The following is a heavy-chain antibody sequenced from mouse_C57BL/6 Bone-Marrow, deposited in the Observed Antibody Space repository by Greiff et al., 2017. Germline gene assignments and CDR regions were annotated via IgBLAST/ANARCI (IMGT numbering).Heavy chain of an antibody. Sequence: VQLKQSGPVLVKPGASVKMSCKASGYTLTDYYMNWVKQSHGKSLEWIGVINPYNGGTSYNQKFKGKATLTVDKSSSTAYMELNSLTSEDSAVYYCARGVYYAWGQGTSVTVSS. D-gene: IGHD2-1*01. CDR2: INPYNGGT. V-gene: IGHV1-19*01. CDR3: ARGVYYA. CDR1: GYTLTDYY. J-gene: IGHJ4*01.